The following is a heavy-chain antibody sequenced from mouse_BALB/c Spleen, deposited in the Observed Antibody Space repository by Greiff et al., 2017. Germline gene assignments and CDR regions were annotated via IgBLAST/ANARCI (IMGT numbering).Heavy chain of an antibody. Sequence: EVKLMESGPGLVKPSQSLSLTCSVTGYSITSGYYWNWIRQFPGNQLEWMGYISYDGSNNYNPSLKNRISITRDTSKNQFFLKLNSVTTEDTATYYCARDGNLNWYFDVWGAGTTVTVSS. CDR1: GYSITSGYY. CDR3: ARDGNLNWYFDV. J-gene: IGHJ1*01. CDR2: ISYDGSN. D-gene: IGHD4-1*01. V-gene: IGHV3-6*02.